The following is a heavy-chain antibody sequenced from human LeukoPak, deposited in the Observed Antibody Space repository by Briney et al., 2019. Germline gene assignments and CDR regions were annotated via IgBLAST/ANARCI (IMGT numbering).Heavy chain of an antibody. J-gene: IGHJ4*02. CDR3: AREVTKGASFDY. V-gene: IGHV1-69*05. Sequence: ASVKVSCKASGGTFSSYAISWVRQAPGQGLEWMGGIIPIFDTANYAQKFQGRVTMTRDTSTSTVYMELSSLRSEDTAVYYCAREVTKGASFDYWGQGTLVTVSS. CDR1: GGTFSSYA. CDR2: IIPIFDTA.